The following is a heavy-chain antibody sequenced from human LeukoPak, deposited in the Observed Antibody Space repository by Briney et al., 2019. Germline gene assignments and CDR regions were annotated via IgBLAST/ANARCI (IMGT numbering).Heavy chain of an antibody. V-gene: IGHV3-7*01. J-gene: IGHJ4*02. CDR3: ARDTRYDFWSALALDYFDY. D-gene: IGHD3-3*01. CDR1: GFTLSSYW. Sequence: PGGSLRLSCVASGFTLSSYWMSWVRQAPGRGGEGVAHIKQDGSEKYYVDSLKGRFTISRETAKKSLYMQINSLRAQDRPLYYCARDTRYDFWSALALDYFDYWGEGALVTVSS. CDR2: IKQDGSEK.